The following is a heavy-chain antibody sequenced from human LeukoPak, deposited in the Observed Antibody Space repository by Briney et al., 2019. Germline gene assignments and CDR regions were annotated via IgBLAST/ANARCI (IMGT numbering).Heavy chain of an antibody. V-gene: IGHV3-23*01. D-gene: IGHD3-10*01. Sequence: PGGSLRLSCAASGFTFSSYAMSWVRQAPGKGLEWVSAISGSGGSTYYADSVKGRFTISRDNSKNTLYLQMNSLRAEDTAVYYCAKPDAIWFGELSPPPVYWGQGTLVTVSS. CDR2: ISGSGGST. CDR1: GFTFSSYA. CDR3: AKPDAIWFGELSPPPVY. J-gene: IGHJ4*02.